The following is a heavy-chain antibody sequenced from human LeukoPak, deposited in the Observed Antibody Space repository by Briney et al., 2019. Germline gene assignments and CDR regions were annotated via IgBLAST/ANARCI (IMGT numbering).Heavy chain of an antibody. D-gene: IGHD3-16*01. CDR1: GFTFTNYW. CDR2: IKQDRSEK. J-gene: IGHJ5*02. CDR3: ARGEDGYYDYVWGCSP. V-gene: IGHV3-7*01. Sequence: GGSLRLSCAASGFTFTNYWMSWVRQAPGKGLELVANIKQDRSEKYYVDSVKGRFTISRDNAKNSLYLQMNSLRAEDTAVYYCARGEDGYYDYVWGCSPWGQGTLVTVSS.